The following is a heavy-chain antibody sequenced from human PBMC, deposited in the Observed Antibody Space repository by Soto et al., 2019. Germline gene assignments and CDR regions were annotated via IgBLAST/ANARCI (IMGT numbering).Heavy chain of an antibody. V-gene: IGHV3-64D*08. D-gene: IGHD6-19*01. J-gene: IGHJ6*02. CDR3: VKDPPYSSGWYDYYYYYGMDV. CDR1: GFTFSSYA. Sequence: EVQLVESGGGLVQPGGSLRLSCSASGFTFSSYAMHWVRQAPGKGLEYVSAISSNGGSTYYADSVKGRFTISRDNSKNTLYLQMSSLRAEDTAVYYCVKDPPYSSGWYDYYYYYGMDVWGQGTTVTVSS. CDR2: ISSNGGST.